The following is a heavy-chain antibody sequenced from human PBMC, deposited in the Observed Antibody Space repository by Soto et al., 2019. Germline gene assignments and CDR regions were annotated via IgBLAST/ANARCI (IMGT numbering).Heavy chain of an antibody. D-gene: IGHD3-16*01. CDR1: GASLGGFH. V-gene: IGHV4-34*12. CDR3: ARSPLGYDYVRQTWREVGDSFDI. Sequence: QVHLEQWGAGLLKPSETLSLTCAIYGASLGGFHWTWLRQAPGKGLEWIGELIHGGSNHYNPSLKSRVTFSLDTSKNQFSLQIMSVTAADTAVYYCARSPLGYDYVRQTWREVGDSFDIWGRGTLVTVSS. J-gene: IGHJ3*02. CDR2: LIHGGSN.